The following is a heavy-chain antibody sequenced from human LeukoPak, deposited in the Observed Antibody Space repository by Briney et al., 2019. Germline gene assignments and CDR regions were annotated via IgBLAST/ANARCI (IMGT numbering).Heavy chain of an antibody. CDR2: INPNSGNT. CDR3: TRGCSGRCEG. V-gene: IGHV1-8*01. CDR1: GYTFTSCD. J-gene: IGHJ4*02. Sequence: ASVKLCRKASGYTFTSCDINWVRQATGQGLEWMGWINPNSGNTGYGQSFQGRITMTRDISIGTAYMELSKLTSEDTAIYYCTRGCSGRCEGWGKVTLVTVSA. D-gene: IGHD6-19*01.